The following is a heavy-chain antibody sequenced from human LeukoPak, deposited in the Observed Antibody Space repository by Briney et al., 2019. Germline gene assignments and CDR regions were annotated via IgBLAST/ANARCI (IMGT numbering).Heavy chain of an antibody. J-gene: IGHJ5*01. CDR3: ARQIAVVEPTDPNWFDS. CDR2: IFYSGNT. V-gene: IGHV4-39*07. Sequence: SETLSHTCTVSGGSISSSSFYWGWIRQPPGKGLEWIGSIFYSGNTYYTPSLQSRVTMSLDTSKSQFSLSLTSVTAADTAVYYCARQIAVVEPTDPNWFDSWGQGTLVTVSS. D-gene: IGHD2-21*01. CDR1: GGSISSSSFY.